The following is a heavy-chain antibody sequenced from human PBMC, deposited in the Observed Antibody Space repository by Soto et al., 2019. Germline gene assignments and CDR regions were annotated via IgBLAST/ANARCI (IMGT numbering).Heavy chain of an antibody. Sequence: SSETLSLTCTVSGGSISSYYWSWIRQPPGKGLEWIGYIYYSGSTNYNPSLKSRVTISVDTSKNQFSLKLSSVTAADTAVYYCARDTGSNYYYGMDVWGQGTTVT. D-gene: IGHD2-8*02. V-gene: IGHV4-59*01. CDR1: GGSISSYY. CDR3: ARDTGSNYYYGMDV. J-gene: IGHJ6*02. CDR2: IYYSGST.